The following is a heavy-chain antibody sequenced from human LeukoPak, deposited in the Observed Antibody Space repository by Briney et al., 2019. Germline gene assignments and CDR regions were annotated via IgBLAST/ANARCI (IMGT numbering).Heavy chain of an antibody. CDR3: AKELPSRCSGGTCYSNYYYGMDV. D-gene: IGHD2-15*01. V-gene: IGHV3-30-3*01. J-gene: IGHJ6*02. CDR1: GLTFSSYA. Sequence: PGGSLRLSCAASGLTFSSYAMHWVRQAPGKGLEWVAVISYHGRNKYYADSVKGRFTISRDNSKNTLYLQMNSLRAEDTAVYYCAKELPSRCSGGTCYSNYYYGMDVWGQGTTVTVSS. CDR2: ISYHGRNK.